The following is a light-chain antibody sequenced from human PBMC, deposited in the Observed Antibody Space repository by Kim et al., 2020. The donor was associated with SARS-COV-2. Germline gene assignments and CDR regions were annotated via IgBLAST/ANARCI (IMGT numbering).Light chain of an antibody. CDR1: QGISSY. J-gene: IGKJ1*01. CDR2: AAS. CDR3: QQYYSYPRT. V-gene: IGKV1-8*01. Sequence: AIRMTQSPSSFSASTGDRVTITCRASQGISSYLAWYQQKPGKAPKLLIYAASTLQSGVPSRFSGSGSGTDFTLTISCLQSEDFATYSCQQYYSYPRTFGQETKVDIK.